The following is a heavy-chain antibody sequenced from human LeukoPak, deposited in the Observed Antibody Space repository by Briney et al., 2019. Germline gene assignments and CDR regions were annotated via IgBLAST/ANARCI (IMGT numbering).Heavy chain of an antibody. V-gene: IGHV3-33*01. CDR1: GFTFSSYG. CDR2: IWYGGSNE. Sequence: GGSLRLSCAASGFTFSSYGMHWVRQAPGKGLEWVAVIWYGGSNEYYADSVKGRFTISRDNSKNTLYLQMNSLRAEDTAVYYCARDGGTDGAWGQGTLVTVSS. D-gene: IGHD4-23*01. CDR3: ARDGGTDGA. J-gene: IGHJ5*02.